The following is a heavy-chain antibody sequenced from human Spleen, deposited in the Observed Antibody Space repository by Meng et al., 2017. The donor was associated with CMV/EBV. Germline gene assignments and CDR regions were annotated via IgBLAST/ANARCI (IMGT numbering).Heavy chain of an antibody. V-gene: IGHV3-66*01. J-gene: IGHJ5*02. D-gene: IGHD1-26*01. CDR1: GFIVSSNY. Sequence: GGSLRLSCAASGFIVSSNYMRWFRQAPGKGLEWVSVIYSGGDTYYADSVKGRFSISRDNAKNTLYLQMNSLIAEDTAVYYCARVALGGRLGNLAWGQGTLVTVSS. CDR3: ARVALGGRLGNLA. CDR2: IYSGGDT.